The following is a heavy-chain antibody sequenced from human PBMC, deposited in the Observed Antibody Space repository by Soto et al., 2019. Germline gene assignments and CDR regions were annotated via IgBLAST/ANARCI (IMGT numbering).Heavy chain of an antibody. J-gene: IGHJ4*02. Sequence: QVQLVQSGAEVKKPGSSVKVSCKASGGTFSSYAISWVRQAPGQGLEWMGGIIPIFGTANYAQKFQGRVTITADESTSTAYMALTSLRSEDTAVYYCAGGFVLVPAAIPRLIPDYWGQGTLVTVSS. CDR1: GGTFSSYA. D-gene: IGHD2-2*02. CDR2: IIPIFGTA. CDR3: AGGFVLVPAAIPRLIPDY. V-gene: IGHV1-69*12.